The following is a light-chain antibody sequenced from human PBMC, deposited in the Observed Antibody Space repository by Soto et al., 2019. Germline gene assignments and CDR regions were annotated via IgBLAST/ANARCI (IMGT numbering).Light chain of an antibody. CDR1: RSNIGSQN. Sequence: QSVLNQPPSTSGTPGQRVTISCSGSRSNIGSQNVNWYQQLPGTAPKLLIYNNNQRPSGVPDRFSGSKSGTSASLAISGLQSEDEAAYYCAAWDDSLIGYVFGTGTKVTVL. V-gene: IGLV1-44*01. CDR2: NNN. J-gene: IGLJ1*01. CDR3: AAWDDSLIGYV.